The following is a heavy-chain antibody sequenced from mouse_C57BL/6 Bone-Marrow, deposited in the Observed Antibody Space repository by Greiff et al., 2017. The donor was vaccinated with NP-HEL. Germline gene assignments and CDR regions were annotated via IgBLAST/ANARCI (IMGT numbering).Heavy chain of an antibody. J-gene: IGHJ3*01. D-gene: IGHD2-4*01. Sequence: VQLQQSGAELVRPGASVKLSCKASGYTFTDYYINWVKQRPGQGLEWIARIYPGSGNTYYNEKFKGKATLTAEKSSSTAYMQLSSLTSEDSAVYFCAREGDYDPSWFAYWGQGTLVTVSA. V-gene: IGHV1-76*01. CDR1: GYTFTDYY. CDR2: IYPGSGNT. CDR3: AREGDYDPSWFAY.